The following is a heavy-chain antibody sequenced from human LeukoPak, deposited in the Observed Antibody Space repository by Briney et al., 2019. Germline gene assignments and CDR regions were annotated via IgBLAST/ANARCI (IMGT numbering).Heavy chain of an antibody. Sequence: GGSLRLSCAASGFTFSSHALSWVRQAPGKGLEWVSSPSGSGYNTYYADSVKGRFTISRDNFKNTVHLQMNSLRAEDTAVYYCAKDPYGTRYFDYWGQGTLVTVSS. J-gene: IGHJ4*02. CDR2: PSGSGYNT. CDR3: AKDPYGTRYFDY. CDR1: GFTFSSHA. V-gene: IGHV3-23*01. D-gene: IGHD2-2*01.